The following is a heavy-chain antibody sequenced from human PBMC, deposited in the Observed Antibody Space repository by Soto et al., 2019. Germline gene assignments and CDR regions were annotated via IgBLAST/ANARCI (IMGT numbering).Heavy chain of an antibody. CDR1: GASISTSSYH. Sequence: QVQLQESGPGLVKPSETLSLTCTVSGASISTSSYHWGWIRQPPGKGLEWIGSVYYSGRTYYNPSLTSRVTXXVXTXXDQFSLKLTSVSAADTALYYCARLRGHSGTAQCGYWGQGTLVIVSS. V-gene: IGHV4-39*01. CDR2: VYYSGRT. J-gene: IGHJ4*02. CDR3: ARLRGHSGTAQCGY. D-gene: IGHD1-1*01.